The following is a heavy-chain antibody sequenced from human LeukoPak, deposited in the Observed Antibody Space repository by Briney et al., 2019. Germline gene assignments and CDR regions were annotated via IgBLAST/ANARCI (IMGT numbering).Heavy chain of an antibody. V-gene: IGHV1-46*01. Sequence: ASVKVSCKASGYTFTSCYMHWVRQAPGQGLEWMGIINPSGGSTSYAQKFQGRVTMTRDMSTSTVYMELSSLRSEDTAVYYCARSGSSWYFDYWGQGTLVTVSS. D-gene: IGHD6-13*01. J-gene: IGHJ4*02. CDR2: INPSGGST. CDR3: ARSGSSWYFDY. CDR1: GYTFTSCY.